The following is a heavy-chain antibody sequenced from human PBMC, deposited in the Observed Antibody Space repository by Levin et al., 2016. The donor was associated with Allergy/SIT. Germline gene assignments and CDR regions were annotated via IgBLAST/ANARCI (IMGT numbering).Heavy chain of an antibody. Sequence: VRQMPGKGLEWMGIIYPGDSDTRYSPSFQGQVTISADKSISTAYLQWSSLKASDTAMYYCARDKLLWFGESKKWVAFDIWGQGTMVTVSS. J-gene: IGHJ3*02. D-gene: IGHD3-10*01. V-gene: IGHV5-51*01. CDR3: ARDKLLWFGESKKWVAFDI. CDR2: IYPGDSDT.